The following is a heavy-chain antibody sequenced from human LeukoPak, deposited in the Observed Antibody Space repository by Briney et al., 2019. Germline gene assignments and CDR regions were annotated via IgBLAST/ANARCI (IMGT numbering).Heavy chain of an antibody. CDR3: ARLLLPAAHLDY. Sequence: SETLSLTCTVSGGSISSGSYYWSWIRQPAGKGLEWIGRIYTSGSTNYNPSLKSRVTISVDTSKNQFSLKLSSVTAADTAVYYCARLLLPAAHLDYWGQGTLVTVSS. D-gene: IGHD2-2*01. J-gene: IGHJ4*02. CDR1: GGSISSGSYY. V-gene: IGHV4-61*02. CDR2: IYTSGST.